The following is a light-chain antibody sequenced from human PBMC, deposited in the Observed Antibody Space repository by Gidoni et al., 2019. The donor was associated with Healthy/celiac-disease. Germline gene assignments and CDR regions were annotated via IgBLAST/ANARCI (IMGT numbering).Light chain of an antibody. CDR3: SSYTSSIDVV. Sequence: QPALTQPASVSGSPGQSITISCTGTSSDVGGYNYVSWYQQHPGKAPKLMIYEVSNRPSGVSNRFSGSKSGNTASLTISGLQAEDEADYYCSSYTSSIDVVFGGGTKLTVL. CDR1: SSDVGGYNY. CDR2: EVS. V-gene: IGLV2-14*01. J-gene: IGLJ2*01.